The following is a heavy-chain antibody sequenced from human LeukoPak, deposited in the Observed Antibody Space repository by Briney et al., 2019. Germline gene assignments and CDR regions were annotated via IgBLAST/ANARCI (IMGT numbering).Heavy chain of an antibody. CDR1: GGSISSSSYY. J-gene: IGHJ4*02. CDR3: ARGLHDYGDYVV. CDR2: IYYSGST. Sequence: PSESLSLTCTVAGGSISSSSYYWGWIRQPPGKGLEWIGSIYYSGSTYYNPSLKSRVTISVDTSKNQFSLKLSSVTAADTAVYYCARGLHDYGDYVVWGQGTLVTVSS. V-gene: IGHV4-39*07. D-gene: IGHD4-17*01.